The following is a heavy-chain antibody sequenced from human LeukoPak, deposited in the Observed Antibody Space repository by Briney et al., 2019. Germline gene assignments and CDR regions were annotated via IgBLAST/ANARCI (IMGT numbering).Heavy chain of an antibody. CDR1: GVTFSTCG. V-gene: IGHV3-30*02. J-gene: IGHJ4*02. CDR2: IRYDGSKK. CDR3: AKDQWIAATGPYYFDC. Sequence: GGSLRLSCTTSGVTFSTCGMHWVRQAPGKGLEWVAFIRYDGSKKYYADSVKGRFTISRDNSKNTLYLQMNSLRGEDTAMYYCAKDQWIAATGPYYFDCWGQGTLVTVSS. D-gene: IGHD6-13*01.